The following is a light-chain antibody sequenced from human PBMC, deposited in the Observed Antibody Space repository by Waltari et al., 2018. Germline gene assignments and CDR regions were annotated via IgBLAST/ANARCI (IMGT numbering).Light chain of an antibody. Sequence: TWPASQDIRKVLYWHQHEPGKASKPLRYDASNLQTGDPSRFSGSGSGTYFTFTISRLQPEDVATYYCQHYDHLPPPFGQGTRLDSK. J-gene: IGKJ5*01. CDR3: QHYDHLPPP. CDR2: DAS. CDR1: QDIRKV. V-gene: IGKV1-33*01.